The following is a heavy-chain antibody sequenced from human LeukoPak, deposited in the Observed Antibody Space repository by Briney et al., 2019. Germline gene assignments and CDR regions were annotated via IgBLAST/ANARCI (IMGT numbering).Heavy chain of an antibody. CDR3: AIGRQQLKDAFDI. CDR2: MNPNSGNT. CDR1: GYTFTSYD. Sequence: ASVKVSCKASGYTFTSYDISWVRQATGQGLEWMGWMNPNSGNTGYAQKFQGRVTMTRNTSISTAYMELSSLRSEDTAVYYCAIGRQQLKDAFDIWGQGTMVTVSS. D-gene: IGHD6-13*01. V-gene: IGHV1-8*01. J-gene: IGHJ3*02.